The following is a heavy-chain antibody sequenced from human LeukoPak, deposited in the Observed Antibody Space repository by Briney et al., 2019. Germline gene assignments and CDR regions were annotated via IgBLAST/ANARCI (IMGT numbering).Heavy chain of an antibody. CDR3: ARVEPHIVVVPAAPRYWFDP. J-gene: IGHJ5*02. D-gene: IGHD2-2*01. V-gene: IGHV4-59*01. CDR1: GGSISSYY. Sequence: KPSETLSLTSTVSGGSISSYYWSWIRQPPGKGMEWIGYIYYSGSTNYNPSLKSRVTISVDTSKNQFSLKLSSVTAADTAVYYCARVEPHIVVVPAAPRYWFDPWGQGTLVTVSS. CDR2: IYYSGST.